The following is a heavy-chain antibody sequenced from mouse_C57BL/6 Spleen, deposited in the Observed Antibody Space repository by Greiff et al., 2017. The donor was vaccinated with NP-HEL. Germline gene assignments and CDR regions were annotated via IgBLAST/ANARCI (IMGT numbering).Heavy chain of an antibody. Sequence: QVQLQQSGAELVKPGASVKLSCKASGYTFTSYWMQWVKQRPGQGLEWIGEIDPSDSYTNYNQKFKGKATLTVDTSSSTAYMQLSSLTSEDSAVYYCARRYGNYKDAMDYWGQGTSVTVSS. D-gene: IGHD2-1*01. V-gene: IGHV1-50*01. J-gene: IGHJ4*01. CDR2: IDPSDSYT. CDR1: GYTFTSYW. CDR3: ARRYGNYKDAMDY.